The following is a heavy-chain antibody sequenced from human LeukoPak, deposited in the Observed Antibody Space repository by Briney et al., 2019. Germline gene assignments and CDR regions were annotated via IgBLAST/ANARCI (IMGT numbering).Heavy chain of an antibody. D-gene: IGHD6-13*01. CDR3: ARSSRYSSSWYEY. CDR2: IYHSGSS. J-gene: IGHJ4*02. Sequence: PSETLSLTCTVSGYSISSGYYWGWIRQPPGRGLEWIGSIYHSGSSYYNPSLKSRVTISVDTSKNQFSLKLSSVTAADTAVYYCARSSRYSSSWYEYWGQGTLVTVSS. V-gene: IGHV4-38-2*02. CDR1: GYSISSGYY.